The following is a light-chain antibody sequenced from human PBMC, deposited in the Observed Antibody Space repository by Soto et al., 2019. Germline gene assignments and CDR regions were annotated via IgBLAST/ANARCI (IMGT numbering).Light chain of an antibody. Sequence: IQMTQSPSTLSGSVGDRVTITCRASQTISSWLAWYQQKPGKAPKLLIYKAPTLKSGVPSRFSGSGSGTEFTLTISSLQPDDFATYYCQHYNSYSEAFGQGTKVDSK. J-gene: IGKJ1*01. CDR2: KAP. CDR3: QHYNSYSEA. V-gene: IGKV1-5*03. CDR1: QTISSW.